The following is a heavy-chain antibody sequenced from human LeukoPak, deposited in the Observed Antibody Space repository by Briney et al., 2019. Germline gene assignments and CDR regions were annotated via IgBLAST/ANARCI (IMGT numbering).Heavy chain of an antibody. CDR2: INQDGSKK. CDR3: AREKYYSDSSGYSGHFDY. Sequence: GGSLRLSCVVSRFTFSNYWMSWVRQAPGKGLEWVANINQDGSKKVYADSMKGRFTISRDNSKNTLYLQMNSLRAEDTAVYYCAREKYYSDSSGYSGHFDYWGQGTLVTVSS. D-gene: IGHD3-22*01. V-gene: IGHV3-7*01. CDR1: RFTFSNYW. J-gene: IGHJ4*02.